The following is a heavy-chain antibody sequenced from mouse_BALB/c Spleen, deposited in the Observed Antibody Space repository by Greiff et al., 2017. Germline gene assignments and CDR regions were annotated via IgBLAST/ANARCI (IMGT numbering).Heavy chain of an antibody. CDR3: ARDDDYEDYFDY. V-gene: IGHV5-6-3*01. Sequence: EVKLVESGGGLVQPGGSLKLSCAASGFTFSSYGMSWVRQTPDKRLELVATINSNGGSTYYPDSVKGRFTISRDNAKNTLYLQMSSLKSEDTAMYYCARDDDYEDYFDYWGQGTTLTVSS. CDR2: INSNGGST. CDR1: GFTFSSYG. J-gene: IGHJ2*01. D-gene: IGHD2-4*01.